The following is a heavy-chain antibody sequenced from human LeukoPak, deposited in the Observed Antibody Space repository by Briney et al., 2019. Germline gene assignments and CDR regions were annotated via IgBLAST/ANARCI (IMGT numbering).Heavy chain of an antibody. V-gene: IGHV1-69*17. Sequence: ASVKVSCKASGGTFSSYALSWMRQAPGQGLEWMGRVIPMFDVRDYAEKFQGRITLTADTSTGTAYMELSSLTSDDTAVYYCARDNTPLHNYYDSSAFDYWGQGTLVTVSS. CDR1: GGTFSSYA. CDR3: ARDNTPLHNYYDSSAFDY. D-gene: IGHD3-22*01. J-gene: IGHJ4*02. CDR2: VIPMFDVR.